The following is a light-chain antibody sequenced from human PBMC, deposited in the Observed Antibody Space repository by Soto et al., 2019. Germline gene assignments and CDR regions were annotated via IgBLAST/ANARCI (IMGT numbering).Light chain of an antibody. Sequence: QSALTQPPSASGSPGQSVTISCTGTRSDVGGYNYVSWYQQHPGKAPKLMIYEVSKRPSGVPDRFSGSKSGNTASLTVSGLQAEDEADYYCSSYAGSNMVFGGGTKVTVL. CDR3: SSYAGSNMV. J-gene: IGLJ2*01. V-gene: IGLV2-8*01. CDR2: EVS. CDR1: RSDVGGYNY.